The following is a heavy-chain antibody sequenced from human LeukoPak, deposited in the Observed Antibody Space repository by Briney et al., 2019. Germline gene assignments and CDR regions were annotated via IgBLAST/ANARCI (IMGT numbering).Heavy chain of an antibody. Sequence: GGSLRLSCAASGFALSSNYMSWVRQAPGKGLEWVSVLYSGGSTNYPDSVKGRFTISRDNSKNTLYLQMNSLRAEDTAVYYCAKASRYCSGGSCHQNWFDPWGQGTLVTVSS. CDR1: GFALSSNY. CDR2: LYSGGST. D-gene: IGHD2-15*01. V-gene: IGHV3-66*01. CDR3: AKASRYCSGGSCHQNWFDP. J-gene: IGHJ5*02.